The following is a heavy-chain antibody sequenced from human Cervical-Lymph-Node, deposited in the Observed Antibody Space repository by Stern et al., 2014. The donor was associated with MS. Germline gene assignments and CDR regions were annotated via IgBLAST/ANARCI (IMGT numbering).Heavy chain of an antibody. J-gene: IGHJ4*02. CDR1: GASISSGTSY. V-gene: IGHV4-61*02. Sequence: QLQLQESGPGLVKPSQTLSLTCTVCGASISSGTSYWSWIRQPAGGGLEWIGRLHASGATYYNPSLKSRVTISGDTSTNPFSPNLNAVTAADTAVYYCARGHWELLGNNYFDSWGQGTLVTVSS. CDR2: LHASGAT. D-gene: IGHD1-26*01. CDR3: ARGHWELLGNNYFDS.